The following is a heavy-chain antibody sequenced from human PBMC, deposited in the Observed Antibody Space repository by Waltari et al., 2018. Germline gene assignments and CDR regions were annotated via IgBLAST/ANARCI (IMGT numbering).Heavy chain of an antibody. CDR1: GFTFSSYS. Sequence: EVQLVESGGGLVKPGGSLRLSCAASGFTFSSYSMNWVRQAPGKGLEWVSSISSSSSYLYYAVSVKGRFTSSRDNAKNSLYLQMNSRRAEDTAVYYCARDRPYDYIWGSYRYHNRGEGAFDIWGQGTMVTVSS. J-gene: IGHJ3*02. V-gene: IGHV3-21*01. CDR2: ISSSSSYL. CDR3: ARDRPYDYIWGSYRYHNRGEGAFDI. D-gene: IGHD3-16*02.